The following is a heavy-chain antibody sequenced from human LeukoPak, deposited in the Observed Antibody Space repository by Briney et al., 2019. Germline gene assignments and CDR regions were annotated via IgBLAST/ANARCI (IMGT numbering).Heavy chain of an antibody. V-gene: IGHV3-30*18. CDR1: GFAFSSYG. CDR3: VKPQYCGDRCSNWCDP. D-gene: IGHD2-21*01. J-gene: IGHJ5*02. Sequence: GGSLRLSCAASGFAFSSYGMHWVRQSPDKGLEWVAVILYDGIDKYYADSVKGRFTISRDNSKNTLYLQMNSLRTEDTAVYYCVKPQYCGDRCSNWCDPWGRGTVVIVSS. CDR2: ILYDGIDK.